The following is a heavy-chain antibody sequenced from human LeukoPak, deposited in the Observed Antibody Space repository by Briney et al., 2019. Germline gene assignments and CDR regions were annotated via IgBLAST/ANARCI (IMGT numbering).Heavy chain of an antibody. Sequence: GGSLRLSCAASRFTFSSYWMSWVRQAPGKGLEWVANIKEDASEKYYVDSVKGRFTISRDNAKNSLYLQMNSLRAEDTAVYYCARDAISGGGHDYWGQGTLVTVSS. V-gene: IGHV3-7*01. CDR1: RFTFSSYW. J-gene: IGHJ4*02. CDR3: ARDAISGGGHDY. CDR2: IKEDASEK. D-gene: IGHD3-10*01.